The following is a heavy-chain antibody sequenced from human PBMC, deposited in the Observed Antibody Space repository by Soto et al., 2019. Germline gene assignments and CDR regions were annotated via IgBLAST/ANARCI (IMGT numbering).Heavy chain of an antibody. V-gene: IGHV4-31*03. CDR1: GGSISSGGYY. J-gene: IGHJ6*02. D-gene: IGHD3-9*01. CDR2: IYYSGST. CDR3: ARDRGYYDILSLYGMDV. Sequence: SETLSLTCTVSGGSISSGGYYWSWIRQHPGKGLEWIGYIYYSGSTYYNPSLKSRVTISVDTSKNQFSLKLSSVTAADTAVYYCARDRGYYDILSLYGMDVWGQGTTVTVSS.